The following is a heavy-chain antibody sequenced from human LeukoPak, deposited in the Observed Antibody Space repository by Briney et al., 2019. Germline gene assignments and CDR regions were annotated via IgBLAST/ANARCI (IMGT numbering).Heavy chain of an antibody. CDR1: GGSFSGYY. Sequence: SETLSLTCAVYGGSFSGYYWSWIRQPPGKGLEWIGEINHSGSTNYNPSLKSRVTISVGTSKNQFSLKLSSVTAADTAVYYCAREVATEGNYYGMDVWGQGTTVTVSS. D-gene: IGHD5-12*01. V-gene: IGHV4-34*01. J-gene: IGHJ6*02. CDR3: AREVATEGNYYGMDV. CDR2: INHSGST.